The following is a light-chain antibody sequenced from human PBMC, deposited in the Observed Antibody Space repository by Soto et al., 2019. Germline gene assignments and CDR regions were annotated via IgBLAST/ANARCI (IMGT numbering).Light chain of an antibody. CDR2: GTS. CDR1: QTGSSKY. CDR3: QQYGSSGT. Sequence: IVLTHSPGTVSLSPGERATLSCRASQTGSSKYLAWYKQKPGQAPRLLIYGTSTRATGVPDRFSGSGSGTDFTLTISRLEPEDFAVYYCQQYGSSGTFGQRTKVDI. V-gene: IGKV3-20*01. J-gene: IGKJ1*01.